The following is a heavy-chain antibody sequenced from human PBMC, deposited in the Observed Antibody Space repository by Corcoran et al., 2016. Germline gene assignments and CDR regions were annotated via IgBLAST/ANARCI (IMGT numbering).Heavy chain of an antibody. CDR3: AGRGGGGRACDY. CDR1: GGSISSSSYY. D-gene: IGHD6-25*01. Sequence: QLQLQESGPGLVKPSETLSLTCTVSGGSISSSSYYWGWIRQPPGKGLEWIGTIYYSGITYYNPSLNSRVTISVDTSKNQFSLKLSSVTAADTAVYCCAGRGGGGRACDYWGQGTLVTVSS. V-gene: IGHV4-39*01. J-gene: IGHJ4*02. CDR2: IYYSGIT.